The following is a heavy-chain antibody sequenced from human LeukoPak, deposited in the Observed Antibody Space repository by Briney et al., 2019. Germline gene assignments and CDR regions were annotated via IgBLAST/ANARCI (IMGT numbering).Heavy chain of an antibody. V-gene: IGHV3-21*03. CDR3: VTGLGY. CDR2: ISRGSDHI. Sequence: GGSLRLSCAASGFTFSSYAMNWVRQAPGKGLEWVSSISRGSDHIFYADSMKGRFTISRDNAKNSLYLQMNSLKTEDTAVYYCVTGLGYWGQGTLVTVSS. J-gene: IGHJ4*02. CDR1: GFTFSSYA.